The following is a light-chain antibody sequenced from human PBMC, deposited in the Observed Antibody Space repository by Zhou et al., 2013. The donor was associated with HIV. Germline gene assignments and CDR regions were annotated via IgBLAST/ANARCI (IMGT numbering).Light chain of an antibody. CDR2: EAS. CDR3: QQYKNYPFT. V-gene: IGKV1-5*03. J-gene: IGKJ4*01. Sequence: DIQMTQSPSTLSASVGDRVTITCRASQSISSSLAWYQQKPGKAPKLLIYEASSLESGVASGFSGSGSGTEFTLTISSLPPDDFATYYCQQYKNYPFTFGGGTKVEIK. CDR1: QSISSS.